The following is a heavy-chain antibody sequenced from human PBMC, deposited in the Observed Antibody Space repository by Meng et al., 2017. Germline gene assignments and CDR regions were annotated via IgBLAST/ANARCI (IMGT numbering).Heavy chain of an antibody. Sequence: GESLKISCAASGFTFSSYGMHWVRQAPGKGLEWVAVIWYDGSNKYYADFVKGRFTISRDNSKNTLYLQMNSLRAEDTAVYYCARDLYYGSGSYCGMDVWGQGTTVTVSS. V-gene: IGHV3-33*01. CDR1: GFTFSSYG. J-gene: IGHJ6*02. D-gene: IGHD3-10*01. CDR2: IWYDGSNK. CDR3: ARDLYYGSGSYCGMDV.